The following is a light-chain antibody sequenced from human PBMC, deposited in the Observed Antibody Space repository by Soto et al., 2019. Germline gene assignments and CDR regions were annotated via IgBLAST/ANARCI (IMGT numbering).Light chain of an antibody. Sequence: DIQMTQSPSTLSASVGDRVTITCRASQGISTWLAWYQQKPGRAPNLLIYDASILASGVPSRFSGSGSGTEFPPTISILQPDDVATYYCQQFNSFFSFGQGTKVEIK. CDR1: QGISTW. J-gene: IGKJ1*01. CDR3: QQFNSFFS. V-gene: IGKV1-5*01. CDR2: DAS.